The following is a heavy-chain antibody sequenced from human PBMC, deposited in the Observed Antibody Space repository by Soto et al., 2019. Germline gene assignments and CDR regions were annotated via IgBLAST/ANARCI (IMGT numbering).Heavy chain of an antibody. J-gene: IGHJ6*02. CDR2: ISYDGSNK. V-gene: IGHV3-30*18. D-gene: IGHD6-19*01. CDR3: AKDQQWLAYYYYGMDV. Sequence: ESGGGVVQPGRSLRLSCAASGFTFSSYGMHWVRQAPGKGLEWVAVISYDGSNKYYADSVKGRFTISRDNSKNTLYLQMNSLRAEDTAVYYCAKDQQWLAYYYYGMDVWGQGTTVTVSS. CDR1: GFTFSSYG.